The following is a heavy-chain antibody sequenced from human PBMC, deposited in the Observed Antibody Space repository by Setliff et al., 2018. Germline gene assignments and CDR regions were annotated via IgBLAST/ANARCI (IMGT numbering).Heavy chain of an antibody. Sequence: SETLSLTCSVSGGSISSGGFYWSWIRQSAGRGLEWIGHFHTGGATDYNLSLKSRVTISVDTSKNQFSLKLSSVTAADTAVYYCARGRNVAARLLDSWGQGARVTVSS. D-gene: IGHD6-6*01. J-gene: IGHJ4*02. V-gene: IGHV4-61*09. CDR1: GGSISSGGFY. CDR2: FHTGGAT. CDR3: ARGRNVAARLLDS.